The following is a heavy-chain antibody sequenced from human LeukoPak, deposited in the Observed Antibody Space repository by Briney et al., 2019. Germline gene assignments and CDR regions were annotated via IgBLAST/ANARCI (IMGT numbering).Heavy chain of an antibody. CDR1: GFTFRRFW. Sequence: GGSLRLSCAASGFTFRRFWMSWVRQAPGKGLEWVANIKQDGSEQYYVDSVKGRFTISRDIAKNTLYLQMNSLRAEDTGVYYCAKDHYWSIDYWGRGTLVTVSS. CDR2: IKQDGSEQ. V-gene: IGHV3-7*01. D-gene: IGHD3-3*01. J-gene: IGHJ4*02. CDR3: AKDHYWSIDY.